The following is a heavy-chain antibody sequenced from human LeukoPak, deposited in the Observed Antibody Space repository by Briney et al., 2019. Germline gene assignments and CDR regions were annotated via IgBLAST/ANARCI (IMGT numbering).Heavy chain of an antibody. D-gene: IGHD5-18*01. J-gene: IGHJ4*02. CDR2: ISSSGSTI. Sequence: GGSLRLSCAASGFTFSSYEMNWVRQAPGKGLEWVSYISSSGSTIYYADSVKGRFTISRDNAKNSLYLQMNSLRAEDTAVYYCVEEGAARFDYWGQGTLVAVSS. CDR3: VEEGAARFDY. V-gene: IGHV3-48*03. CDR1: GFTFSSYE.